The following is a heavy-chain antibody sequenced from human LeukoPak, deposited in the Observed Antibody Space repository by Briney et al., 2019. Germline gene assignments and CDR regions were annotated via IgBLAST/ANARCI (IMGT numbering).Heavy chain of an antibody. V-gene: IGHV3-21*01. CDR1: GFTFSSYS. CDR2: ISSSSSYI. Sequence: GGSLRLSCAASGFTFSSYSMNWVRQAPGKGPEWVSSISSSSSYIYYADSVKGRFTISRDNAKNSLYLQMNSLRAEDTAVYYCARDHDYGDYARFDPWGQGTLVTVSS. D-gene: IGHD4-17*01. J-gene: IGHJ5*02. CDR3: ARDHDYGDYARFDP.